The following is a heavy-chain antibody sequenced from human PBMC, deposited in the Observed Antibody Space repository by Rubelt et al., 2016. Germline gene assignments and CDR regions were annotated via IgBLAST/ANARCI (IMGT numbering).Heavy chain of an antibody. CDR2: IIGPSSST. J-gene: IGHJ4*02. D-gene: IGHD1-1*01. CDR3: AKDEVFNDGFFAFDR. V-gene: IGHV3-23*01. Sequence: GGGLVQPGGSLRLSCAASGFSLRTYAMAWVRQAPGKGLEWVAAIIGPSSSTYYGDSVKGRFTISKDNSKNTLYLQMNSLRAEDAALYYCAKDEVFNDGFFAFDRWGQGTLVTVSS. CDR1: GFSLRTYA.